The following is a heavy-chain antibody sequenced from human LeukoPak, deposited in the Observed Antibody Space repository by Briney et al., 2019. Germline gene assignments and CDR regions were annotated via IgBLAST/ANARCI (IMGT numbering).Heavy chain of an antibody. J-gene: IGHJ4*02. V-gene: IGHV3-23*01. CDR1: GFTFSSYA. CDR3: AKAEGYSTGWLSY. D-gene: IGHD6-19*01. Sequence: PGGSLRLSCAASGFTFSSYAMSWVRQAPGKGLEWVSGLSGSGVRTDYADSVKGRFTVSRDISKDTLYLQMNDLRAEDTAVYYCAKAEGYSTGWLSYWGQGTLVTVFS. CDR2: LSGSGVRT.